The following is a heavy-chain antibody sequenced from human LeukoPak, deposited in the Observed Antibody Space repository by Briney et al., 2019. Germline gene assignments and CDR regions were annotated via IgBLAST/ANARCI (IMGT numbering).Heavy chain of an antibody. CDR2: IYCCGST. CDR1: GGPMRTYY. D-gene: IGHD3-16*01. J-gene: IGHJ5*02. CDR3: ARDAVDKLWGVWFDP. V-gene: IGHV4-4*07. Sequence: SETLSLTCTVSGGPMRTYYWNWIRQPAGRGLEGIGRIYCCGSTFYNPSLKSRVTMSLDTSKHVFALHLSSVAAADTAVYYCARDAVDKLWGVWFDPWGQGTLVTVSS.